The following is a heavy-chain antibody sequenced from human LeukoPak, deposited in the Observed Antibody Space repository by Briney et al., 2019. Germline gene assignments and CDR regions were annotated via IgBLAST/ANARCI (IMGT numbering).Heavy chain of an antibody. D-gene: IGHD3-10*01. V-gene: IGHV3-13*01. CDR1: GFTFSSYD. CDR2: IGTAGDT. Sequence: PGGSLRLSCAASGFTFSSYDMHWVRQATGKGLEWVSAIGTAGDTYYPGSVKVRFTISRENAKNSLYLQMNSLRAGDTAVYYCARATMVRGGFDAFDIWGQGTMVTVSS. CDR3: ARATMVRGGFDAFDI. J-gene: IGHJ3*02.